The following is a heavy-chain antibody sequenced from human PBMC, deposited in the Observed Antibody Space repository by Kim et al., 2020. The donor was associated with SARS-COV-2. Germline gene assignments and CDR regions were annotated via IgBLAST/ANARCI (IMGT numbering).Heavy chain of an antibody. CDR2: T. D-gene: IGHD2-2*02. CDR3: ARLRLQLLYFDY. Sequence: TYYNPSLQSRVTISVDTSKNQFSLKLSSVTAADTAVYYCARLRLQLLYFDYWGQGTLVTVSS. V-gene: IGHV4-31*02. J-gene: IGHJ4*02.